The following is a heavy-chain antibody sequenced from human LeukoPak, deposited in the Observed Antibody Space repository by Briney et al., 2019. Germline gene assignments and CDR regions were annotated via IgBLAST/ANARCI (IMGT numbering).Heavy chain of an antibody. CDR3: ASHDILTGYYGLRSDY. Sequence: ASVKVSCKASGYTFTSYGISWVRQAPGQGLEWMGWISAYNGNTNYAQKLQGRVTMTTDTSTSTAYMELRSLRSDDTAVYYCASHDILTGYYGLRSDYRGQGTLVTVSS. J-gene: IGHJ4*02. CDR1: GYTFTSYG. V-gene: IGHV1-18*01. D-gene: IGHD3-9*01. CDR2: ISAYNGNT.